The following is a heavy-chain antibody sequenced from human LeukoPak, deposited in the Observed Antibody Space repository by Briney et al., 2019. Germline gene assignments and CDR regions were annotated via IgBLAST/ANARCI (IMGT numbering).Heavy chain of an antibody. CDR1: GCAFTSYG. CDR2: ISAYNGNT. Sequence: ASVKVSCKAAGCAFTSYGISWVRQAPGQGLEWMGWISAYNGNTNYAQKLQGRVTMTTDTSTSTAYMELRSLRSDDTAVYYCARVFVEDYGSGSYYYFDYWGQATLVTVSS. CDR3: ARVFVEDYGSGSYYYFDY. J-gene: IGHJ4*02. V-gene: IGHV1-18*01. D-gene: IGHD3-10*01.